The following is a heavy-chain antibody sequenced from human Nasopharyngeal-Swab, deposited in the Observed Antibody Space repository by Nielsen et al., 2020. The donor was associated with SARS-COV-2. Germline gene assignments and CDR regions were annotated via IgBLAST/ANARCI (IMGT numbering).Heavy chain of an antibody. V-gene: IGHV3-21*01. CDR1: GFTFSSYS. CDR2: ISSSSSYI. J-gene: IGHJ6*02. CDR3: ARGCVLTGPTCYYYGMDV. D-gene: IGHD3-9*01. Sequence: GGSLRLSCAASGFTFSSYSMNWVRQAPGKGLEWASSISSSSSYIYYAGSVRGRFTISRDNAKNSLYLQMNSLRAEDTAVYYCARGCVLTGPTCYYYGMDVWGQGTTVTVSS.